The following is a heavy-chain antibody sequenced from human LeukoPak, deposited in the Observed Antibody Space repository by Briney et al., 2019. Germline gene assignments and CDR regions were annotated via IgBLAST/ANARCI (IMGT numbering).Heavy chain of an antibody. Sequence: PGGSLRLSCAASGFTFSSYSMNWVRQAPGEGLEWVSSVSSSSSYIYYADSVKGRFTISRDNAKNSLYLQMNSLRAEDTAVYYCASGYSSGSDAFDIWGQGTMVTVSS. J-gene: IGHJ3*02. D-gene: IGHD6-19*01. CDR3: ASGYSSGSDAFDI. CDR2: VSSSSSYI. CDR1: GFTFSSYS. V-gene: IGHV3-21*01.